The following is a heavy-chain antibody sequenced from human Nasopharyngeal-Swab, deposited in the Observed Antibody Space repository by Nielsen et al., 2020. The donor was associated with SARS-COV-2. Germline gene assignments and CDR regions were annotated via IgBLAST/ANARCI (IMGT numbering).Heavy chain of an antibody. CDR3: ARQNSGWTDAFDI. V-gene: IGHV3-11*01. Sequence: GESLKISCAASGFTFNDYYMKWIRQAPGKGLEWLSFISLGGNTIYYADSVKGRFFISRDNAKKSLYLQMNSLRVEDTAIYYCARQNSGWTDAFDIWGQGTMVTVSS. CDR2: ISLGGNTI. J-gene: IGHJ3*02. CDR1: GFTFNDYY. D-gene: IGHD6-19*01.